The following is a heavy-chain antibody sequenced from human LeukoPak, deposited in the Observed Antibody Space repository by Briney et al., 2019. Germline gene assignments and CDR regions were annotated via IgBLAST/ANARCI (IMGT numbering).Heavy chain of an antibody. CDR3: ARVRGLGVITPYLDY. CDR2: ITGSIHYSGST. D-gene: IGHD3-16*02. J-gene: IGHJ4*02. V-gene: IGHV4-59*08. CDR1: GGSISNYY. Sequence: PSETLSLTCTVSGGSISNYYWNWIRQPPGKGLEWIGYITGSIHYSGSTSYNPSLKSRVTISVDTSKNHFSLNLISVTAADTAVYYCARVRGLGVITPYLDYWGQGTLVTVSS.